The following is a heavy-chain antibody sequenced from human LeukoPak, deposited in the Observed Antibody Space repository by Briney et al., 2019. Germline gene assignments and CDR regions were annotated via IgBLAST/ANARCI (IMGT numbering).Heavy chain of an antibody. CDR1: GYTFTSYA. CDR2: INAGNGNT. Sequence: ASVKVSCKASGYTFTSYAMHWVRQAPGQRLEWMGWINAGNGNTKYSQKFQGRVTITRDTSASTAYMELSSLRSEDTAVYYCAMGYCSGGSCYSLPYYYYGMDVWGKGITVTVSS. J-gene: IGHJ6*04. CDR3: AMGYCSGGSCYSLPYYYYGMDV. V-gene: IGHV1-3*01. D-gene: IGHD2-15*01.